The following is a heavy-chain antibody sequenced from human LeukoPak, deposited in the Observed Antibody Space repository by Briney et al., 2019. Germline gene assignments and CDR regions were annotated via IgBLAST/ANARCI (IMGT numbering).Heavy chain of an antibody. CDR2: VTHTGFT. CDR1: GGSFSDYY. D-gene: IGHD4-11*01. J-gene: IGHJ4*02. CDR3: ASRHIYSNYVDY. V-gene: IGHV4-34*01. Sequence: SETLPLTCAVYGGSFSDYYWSWLRQPPGRGLEWIGEVTHTGFTNYNPSLESRVVISVDTYNNQFSLKARSVAAADTAVYYCASRHIYSNYVDYWGQGTLVTVSS.